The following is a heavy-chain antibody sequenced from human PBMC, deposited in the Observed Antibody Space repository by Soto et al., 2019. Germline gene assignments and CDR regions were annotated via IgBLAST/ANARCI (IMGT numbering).Heavy chain of an antibody. CDR3: ARELPPDL. CDR2: IWSAGLT. V-gene: IGHV3-53*01. CDR1: GFTVSSKY. J-gene: IGHJ5*02. D-gene: IGHD2-15*01. Sequence: GGSLRLSCAASGFTVSSKYMNWVLQAPGKGLEWVSIIWSAGLTYYADSVRGRFTISRDISKNILFLQMNNLRAEDSAIYYCARELPPDLWGQGTLVTVYS.